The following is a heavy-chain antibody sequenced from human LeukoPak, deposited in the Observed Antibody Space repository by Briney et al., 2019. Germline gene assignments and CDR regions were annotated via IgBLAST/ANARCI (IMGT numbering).Heavy chain of an antibody. CDR3: ARGYCSGGSCYVYAFDI. J-gene: IGHJ3*02. D-gene: IGHD2-15*01. Sequence: SETLSLTCTVSGGSISSSSYYWSWIRQPPGKGLEWIGEINHSGSTNYNPSLKSRVTISVDTSKNQFSLKLSSVTAADTAVYYCARGYCSGGSCYVYAFDIWGQGTMVTVSS. CDR2: INHSGST. CDR1: GGSISSSSYY. V-gene: IGHV4-39*07.